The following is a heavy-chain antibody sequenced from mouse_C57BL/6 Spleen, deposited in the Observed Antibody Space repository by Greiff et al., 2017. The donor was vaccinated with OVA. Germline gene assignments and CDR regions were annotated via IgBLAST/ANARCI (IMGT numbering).Heavy chain of an antibody. D-gene: IGHD2-4*01. CDR3: ARGEVYYDYFDY. V-gene: IGHV1-55*01. Sequence: VQLQQPGAELVKPGASVKMSCKASGYTFTSYWITWVKQRPGQGLEWIGDIYPGSGSTNYNEKFKSKATLTVDTSSSTAYMQLSSLTSEDSAVYYCARGEVYYDYFDYWGQGPTLTVSS. CDR1: GYTFTSYW. CDR2: IYPGSGST. J-gene: IGHJ2*01.